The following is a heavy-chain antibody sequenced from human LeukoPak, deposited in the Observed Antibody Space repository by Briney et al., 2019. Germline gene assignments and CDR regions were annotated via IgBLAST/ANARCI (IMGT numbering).Heavy chain of an antibody. J-gene: IGHJ4*02. CDR3: ARHIPYYYDSSGYRYYFDY. CDR1: GGSISSSSYY. CDR2: IYYSGST. V-gene: IGHV4-39*01. D-gene: IGHD3-22*01. Sequence: SETLSLTCTVSGGSISSSSYYWGGIRQPPGKGLEWIGSIYYSGSTYYNPSLKSRVTISVDTSKNQFSLKLNSVTAADTAVYYCARHIPYYYDSSGYRYYFDYWGQGTLVTVSS.